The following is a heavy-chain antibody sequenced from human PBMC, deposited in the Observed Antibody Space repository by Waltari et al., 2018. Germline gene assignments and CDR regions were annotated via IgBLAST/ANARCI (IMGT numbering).Heavy chain of an antibody. D-gene: IGHD1-26*01. CDR2: IRYDGSNK. Sequence: QVQLVESGGGVVQPGGSLRLSCAASGFTFSSYGMHWVRQAPGKGLEWVAFIRYDGSNKYYADSVKGRFTISRDNSKNTLYLQMNSLRAEDTAVYYCAKGRSGSYFPFDYWGQGTLVTVSS. CDR1: GFTFSSYG. J-gene: IGHJ4*02. CDR3: AKGRSGSYFPFDY. V-gene: IGHV3-30*02.